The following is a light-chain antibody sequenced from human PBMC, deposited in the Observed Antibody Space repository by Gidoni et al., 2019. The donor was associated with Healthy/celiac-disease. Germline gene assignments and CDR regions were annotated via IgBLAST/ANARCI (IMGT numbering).Light chain of an antibody. V-gene: IGKV4-1*01. CDR3: QQYYSTPPT. CDR2: WAS. CDR1: QSVLYSSNNKNY. Sequence: DIVMTQSPDSLAVSLGERATINCKSSQSVLYSSNNKNYLAWYHQKPGQPPKLLIYWASTRESGVPDRFSGSGSGTHFTLTISRLQPEDVAVYYCQQYYSTPPTFGQGTKVQIK. J-gene: IGKJ1*01.